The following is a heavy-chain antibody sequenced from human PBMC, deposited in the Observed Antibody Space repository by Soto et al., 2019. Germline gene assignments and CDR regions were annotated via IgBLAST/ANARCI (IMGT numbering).Heavy chain of an antibody. CDR2: IYHSGTT. CDR3: AKDADFDTRNLHH. J-gene: IGHJ5*02. V-gene: IGHV4-59*11. Sequence: PSETLSLTCTVSGGSISSHYWSWIRQPPGKGLEWIGYIYHSGTTTYNPSLKSRLTISIDTSRNQFSLRTEDTALYYCAKDADFDTRNLHHWGQGTLVTVSS. D-gene: IGHD3-22*01. CDR1: GGSISSHY.